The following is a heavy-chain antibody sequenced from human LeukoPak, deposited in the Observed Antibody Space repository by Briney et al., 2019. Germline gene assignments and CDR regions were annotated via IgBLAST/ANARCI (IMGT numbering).Heavy chain of an antibody. Sequence: PSETLSLTCTVSGGSISSYYWSWIRQPPGKGLEWIGYIYYSGSTNYNPSLKSRVTISVDTSKNQFSLKLSSVTAADTAVYYCARGIAAAGSDYYYYYMDVWGKGTTGTVSS. CDR1: GGSISSYY. V-gene: IGHV4-59*01. J-gene: IGHJ6*03. CDR2: IYYSGST. D-gene: IGHD6-13*01. CDR3: ARGIAAAGSDYYYYYMDV.